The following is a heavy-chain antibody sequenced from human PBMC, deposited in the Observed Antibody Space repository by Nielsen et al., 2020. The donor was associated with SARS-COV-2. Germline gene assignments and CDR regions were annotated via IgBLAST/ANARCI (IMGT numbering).Heavy chain of an antibody. CDR3: TRADFWSGYYLDY. J-gene: IGHJ4*02. V-gene: IGHV3-49*04. CDR1: GFTFGDYA. Sequence: GGSLRLSCTASGFTFGDYAMSWVRQAPGKGLEWVGFTRSKAYGGTTEYAAAVKGRFTISRDDSKSITYLQMNSLKTEDTAVYYCTRADFWSGYYLDYWGQGTLVTVSS. D-gene: IGHD3-3*01. CDR2: TRSKAYGGTT.